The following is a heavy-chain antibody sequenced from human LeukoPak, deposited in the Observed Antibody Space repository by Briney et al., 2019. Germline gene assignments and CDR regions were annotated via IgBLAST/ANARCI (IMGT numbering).Heavy chain of an antibody. Sequence: GGSLRLSCAASGFTFSSYSMNWVRQAPGKGLEWVSYISSSSSTIYYADSVKGRFPISRDNAKNSLYLQMNSLRAEDTAVYYCARTGIAVAEYYFDYWGQGTLVTVSS. CDR3: ARTGIAVAEYYFDY. D-gene: IGHD6-19*01. V-gene: IGHV3-48*04. CDR1: GFTFSSYS. CDR2: ISSSSSTI. J-gene: IGHJ4*02.